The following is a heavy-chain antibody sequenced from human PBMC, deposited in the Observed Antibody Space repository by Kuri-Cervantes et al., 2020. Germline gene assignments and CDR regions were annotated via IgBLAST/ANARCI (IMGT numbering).Heavy chain of an antibody. Sequence: SVKVSCKASGYTFTSYDISWVRQAPGQGLEWMGGIIPIFGTANYAQKFQGRVTITADESTSTAYMELSSLRSEDTAVYYCARVIYVRQQLVRGRRSNWFDPWGQGTLVTVSS. CDR1: GYTFTSYD. CDR3: ARVIYVRQQLVRGRRSNWFDP. J-gene: IGHJ5*02. D-gene: IGHD6-13*01. CDR2: IIPIFGTA. V-gene: IGHV1-69*13.